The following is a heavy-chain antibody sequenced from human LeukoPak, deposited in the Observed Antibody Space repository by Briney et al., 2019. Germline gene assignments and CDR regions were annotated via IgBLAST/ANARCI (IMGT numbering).Heavy chain of an antibody. V-gene: IGHV3-30*18. D-gene: IGHD3-22*01. CDR1: GFTFSSYG. CDR3: AKDQFDRSGYPDF. CDR2: ISYDGTDK. J-gene: IGHJ4*02. Sequence: GGSLRLSCEASGFTFSSYGMHWVRQAPGKGLEWVAVISYDGTDKFHGDSVKGRFTISRDNSKNTLYLQMSSLRAEDTAVYYCAKDQFDRSGYPDFWGQGTLVTVSS.